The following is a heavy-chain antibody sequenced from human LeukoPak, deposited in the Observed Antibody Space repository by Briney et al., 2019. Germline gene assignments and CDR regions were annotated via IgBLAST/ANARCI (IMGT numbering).Heavy chain of an antibody. V-gene: IGHV1-18*01. CDR1: GYTFTSYG. D-gene: IGHD1-1*01. CDR3: ARRTGTQYSSDAFDI. Sequence: ASVKVSCKASGYTFTSYGISWVRQAPGQGLEWMGWISAYNGNTIYAQKLQGRVTMTTDTSTSTAYMELRSLRSDDTAVYYCARRTGTQYSSDAFDIWGQGTMVTVSS. J-gene: IGHJ3*02. CDR2: ISAYNGNT.